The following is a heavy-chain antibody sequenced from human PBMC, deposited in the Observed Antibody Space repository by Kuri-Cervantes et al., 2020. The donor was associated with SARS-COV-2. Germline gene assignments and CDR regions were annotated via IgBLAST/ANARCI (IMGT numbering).Heavy chain of an antibody. Sequence: SETLSLTCTVSGGSISSQSYYWGWIRQPPGKGLEWIGSVYYSGSTYYNPSLKGRVTISLDTSKNQFSLNLRSLTAADTAIYYCARVGYCFGTRCVTYFDPWGQGTLVTVSS. CDR2: VYYSGST. CDR3: ARVGYCFGTRCVTYFDP. CDR1: GGSISSQSYY. V-gene: IGHV4-39*01. J-gene: IGHJ5*02. D-gene: IGHD2-2*03.